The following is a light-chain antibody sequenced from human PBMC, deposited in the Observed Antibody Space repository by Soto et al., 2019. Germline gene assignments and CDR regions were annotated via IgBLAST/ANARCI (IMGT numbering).Light chain of an antibody. CDR1: SSNIGGTS. CDR3: GSWDSSLSAYV. CDR2: DDN. Sequence: QSVLTQPPSVSAAPGQKVTISRSGSSSNIGGTSVSWYQQLPGTAPKLLIYDDNKRPSGIPDRFSGSKSGTSATLGITGFQTGEEADYYCGSWDSSLSAYVFGTGTRSPS. V-gene: IGLV1-51*01. J-gene: IGLJ1*01.